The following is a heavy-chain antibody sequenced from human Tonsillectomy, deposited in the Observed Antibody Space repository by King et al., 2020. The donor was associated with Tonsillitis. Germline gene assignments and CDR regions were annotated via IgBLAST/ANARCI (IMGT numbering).Heavy chain of an antibody. J-gene: IGHJ5*02. V-gene: IGHV1-46*03. CDR3: GGGPGALRAAPGSSTWFDA. D-gene: IGHD6-13*01. CDR2: MDPSGTYT. Sequence: QLVQSGAEVRQPGASVEVACKTSAYIFTTYFIHWVRQAPGLGLEWMVTMDPSGTYTTFAQNFEGRVTMTKDTSTTTVNMKLNSLTSEDTAVYYCGGGPGALRAAPGSSTWFDAWGQGTLVTVSS. CDR1: AYIFTTYF.